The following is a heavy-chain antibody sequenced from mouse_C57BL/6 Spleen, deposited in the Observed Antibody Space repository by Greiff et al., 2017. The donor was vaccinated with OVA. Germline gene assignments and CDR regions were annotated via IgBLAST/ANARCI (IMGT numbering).Heavy chain of an antibody. CDR3: AREWEGYYYFDY. J-gene: IGHJ2*01. CDR1: GYTFTNYW. Sequence: QVQLKQSGAELVRPGTSVKMSCKASGYTFTNYWIGWAKQRPGHGLEWIGDIYPGGGYTNYNEKFKGKATLTADKSSSTAYMQFSSLTSEDSAIYYCAREWEGYYYFDYWGQGTTLTVSS. V-gene: IGHV1-63*01. D-gene: IGHD2-3*01. CDR2: IYPGGGYT.